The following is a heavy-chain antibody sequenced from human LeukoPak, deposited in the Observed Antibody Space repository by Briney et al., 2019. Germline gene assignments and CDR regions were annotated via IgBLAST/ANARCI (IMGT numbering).Heavy chain of an antibody. CDR3: ARDRKLPGGAFDI. D-gene: IGHD4-23*01. CDR2: IYHSGST. V-gene: IGHV4-4*02. CDR1: GGSISSSNW. Sequence: SETLSLTCAVSGGSISSSNWWSWVRQPPGKGLEWIGEIYHSGSTNYNPSLKSRVTISVDKSKNQFSLKLSSVTAADTAVYYCARDRKLPGGAFDIWGQGTMVTVSS. J-gene: IGHJ3*02.